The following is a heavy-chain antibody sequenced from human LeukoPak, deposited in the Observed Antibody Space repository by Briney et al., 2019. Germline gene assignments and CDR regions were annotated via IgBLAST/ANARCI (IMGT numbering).Heavy chain of an antibody. J-gene: IGHJ4*02. Sequence: GGSLRLSCAASGFTFSAYTMNWVRQAPGKGLEWVSAINAGGGSTYYAYYADSVKGRFTISRDNSKNTLYLQMNSLRVEDTAIYYCAKDSADYWGQGTLVTVAS. CDR1: GFTFSAYT. V-gene: IGHV3-23*01. CDR3: AKDSADY. CDR2: INAGGGSTYYA.